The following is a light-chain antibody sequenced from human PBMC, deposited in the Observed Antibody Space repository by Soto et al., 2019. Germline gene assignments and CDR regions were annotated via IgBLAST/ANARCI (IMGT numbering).Light chain of an antibody. J-gene: IGKJ1*01. Sequence: SHSAATLSVYTGERATLSCRASQSLRSSLAWYQQKPGQAPRLLIYGASSRATGIPDRFSGSGSGTDFTLTISRLEPEDFAVYYCQQYGSSPWPFGQGS. V-gene: IGKV3-20*01. CDR2: GAS. CDR3: QQYGSSPWP. CDR1: QSLRSS.